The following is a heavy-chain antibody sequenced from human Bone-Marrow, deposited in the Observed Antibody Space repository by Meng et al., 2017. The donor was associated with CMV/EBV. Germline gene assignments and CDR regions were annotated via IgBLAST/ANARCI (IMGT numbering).Heavy chain of an antibody. D-gene: IGHD4-11*01. Sequence: FSSRTFSWVRQAPGQGIEWMGGILPMIGSAIYAQKFQGRVTITTNDATSTVYLEMTNLKYGDTAVYFCARGFERAGDYSTSGFDPWGHGTLVTVSS. CDR3: ARGFERAGDYSTSGFDP. V-gene: IGHV1-69*16. CDR2: ILPMIGSA. CDR1: FSSRT. J-gene: IGHJ5*02.